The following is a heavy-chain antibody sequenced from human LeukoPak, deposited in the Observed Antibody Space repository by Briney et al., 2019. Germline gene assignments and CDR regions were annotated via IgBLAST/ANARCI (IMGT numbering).Heavy chain of an antibody. CDR1: GYTFTGYC. J-gene: IGHJ4*02. V-gene: IGHV1-2*02. CDR3: ARVLSIGSWYPGY. CDR2: INPNSGGT. Sequence: ASVKVSCKASGYTFTGYCMHWVRQAPGQGLEWMGWINPNSGGTNYAQKFQGRVTMTRDTSISTAYMELSRLRSDDTAVYYCARVLSIGSWYPGYWGQGTLVTVSS. D-gene: IGHD6-13*01.